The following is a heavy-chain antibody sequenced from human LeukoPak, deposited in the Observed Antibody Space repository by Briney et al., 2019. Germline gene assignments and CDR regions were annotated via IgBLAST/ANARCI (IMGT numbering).Heavy chain of an antibody. V-gene: IGHV3-74*01. CDR1: GFTLSSDW. CDR3: ARAGSDLLTGFDH. CDR2: INSDGSRT. D-gene: IGHD7-27*01. Sequence: GGSLRLSCAASGFTLSSDWMHWVRQAPGKGLVWVSDINSDGSRTTYADSVKGRFTITRDKAKNTLLLQMDSLRAEDTAVYDCARAGSDLLTGFDHWGQGTLVTVSS. J-gene: IGHJ5*02.